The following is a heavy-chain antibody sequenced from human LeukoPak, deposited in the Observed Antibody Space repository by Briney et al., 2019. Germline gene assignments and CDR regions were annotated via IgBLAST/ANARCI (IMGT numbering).Heavy chain of an antibody. CDR1: GGSISSYY. CDR2: IYYSGST. CDR3: GASGYYMDFDY. Sequence: PSETLSLTCTVSGGSISSYYWSWIRQPPGKGLERIGYIYYSGSTNYNPSLKSRVTISVDTSKNQFSLKLSSVTAADTAVYYCGASGYYMDFDYWGQGTLVTVSS. J-gene: IGHJ4*02. V-gene: IGHV4-59*08. D-gene: IGHD3-3*01.